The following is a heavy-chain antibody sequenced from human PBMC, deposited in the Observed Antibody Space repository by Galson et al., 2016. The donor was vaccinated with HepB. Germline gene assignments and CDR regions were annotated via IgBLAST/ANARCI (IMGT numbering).Heavy chain of an antibody. CDR1: GFTFSSYG. Sequence: SLRLSCAASGFTFSSYGMHWVRQAPGKGLEWVAVISYDGSNKYYADSVKGRFTISRDNSKNTLFLQMSSLGAEDTAVYYCAKDRSSSWTHDHWGQGTLVTVSS. V-gene: IGHV3-30*18. CDR3: AKDRSSSWTHDH. CDR2: ISYDGSNK. J-gene: IGHJ4*02. D-gene: IGHD2-2*01.